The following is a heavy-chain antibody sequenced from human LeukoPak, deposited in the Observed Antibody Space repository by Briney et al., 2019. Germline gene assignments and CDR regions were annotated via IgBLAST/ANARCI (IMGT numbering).Heavy chain of an antibody. D-gene: IGHD6-6*01. CDR2: IYHSGRT. CDR3: ARSPFPYSSSSHYYMDV. J-gene: IGHJ6*03. V-gene: IGHV4-38-2*02. CDR1: GYSISSGYY. Sequence: SETLSLTCTVSGYSISSGYYWGWIRQPPGKGLEWIGSIYHSGRTYYNPSLKSRVTISVDTSKNQFSLKLSSVTAEDTAVYYCARSPFPYSSSSHYYMDVWGKGTTVTVSS.